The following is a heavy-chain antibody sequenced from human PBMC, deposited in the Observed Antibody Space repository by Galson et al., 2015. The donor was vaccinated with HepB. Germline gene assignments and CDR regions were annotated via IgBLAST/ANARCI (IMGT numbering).Heavy chain of an antibody. Sequence: SVKVSCKVSGGTFNSHAITWVRQAPGQGLEWMGGIIPIFDSPKYSQKFQGRVTITADEATTTAYMELSSLRSEDTAVYYCARGSDSLLMIGFDYWGQGTLVTVSS. CDR3: ARGSDSLLMIGFDY. D-gene: IGHD3-16*01. CDR2: IIPIFDSP. V-gene: IGHV1-69*13. CDR1: GGTFNSHA. J-gene: IGHJ4*02.